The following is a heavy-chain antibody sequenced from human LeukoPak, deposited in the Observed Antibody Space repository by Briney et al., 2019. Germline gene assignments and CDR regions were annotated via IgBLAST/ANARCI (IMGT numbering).Heavy chain of an antibody. CDR3: ARHSRGREWLLFDY. CDR2: IYYSGST. V-gene: IGHV4-59*08. CDR1: GGSISSYY. J-gene: IGHJ4*02. D-gene: IGHD3-3*01. Sequence: PSETLSLTCTVSGGSISSYYWSWIRQPPGKGLEWIGYIYYSGSTNYNPSLKSRVTISVDTSKNQFSLKLSSVTAADTAVYYCARHSRGREWLLFDYWGQGTLVTVSS.